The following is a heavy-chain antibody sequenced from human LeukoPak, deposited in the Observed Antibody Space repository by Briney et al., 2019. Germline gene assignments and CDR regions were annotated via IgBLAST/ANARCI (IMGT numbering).Heavy chain of an antibody. V-gene: IGHV4-38-2*02. CDR3: ARDGYRGNGDY. CDR2: IHHSGST. CDR1: GYSISSDYY. Sequence: SETLSLTCTVSGYSISSDYYWGWIRQPPGKGLEWIGSIHHSGSTNYNPSLKSRVTISVDTSKNQFSLKLSSVTAADTAVYYCARDGYRGNGDYWGQGTLVTVSS. D-gene: IGHD4-23*01. J-gene: IGHJ4*02.